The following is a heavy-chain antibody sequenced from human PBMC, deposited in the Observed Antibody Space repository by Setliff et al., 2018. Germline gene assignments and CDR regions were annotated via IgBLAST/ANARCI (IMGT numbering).Heavy chain of an antibody. CDR3: ARAGITGTTNWFDP. Sequence: PGGSLRLSCAASGFTFSTYTMNWVRQAPGKGLEWVSSISSSSGYIYYADSVKGRFTISRDNARNSLYLQMNSLRAEDTAVYYCARAGITGTTNWFDPWGQGTQVTVSS. CDR1: GFTFSTYT. V-gene: IGHV3-21*01. D-gene: IGHD1-7*01. CDR2: ISSSSGYI. J-gene: IGHJ5*02.